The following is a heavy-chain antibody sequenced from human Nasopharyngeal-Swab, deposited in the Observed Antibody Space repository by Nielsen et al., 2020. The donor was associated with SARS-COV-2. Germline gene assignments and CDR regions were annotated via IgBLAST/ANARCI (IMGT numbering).Heavy chain of an antibody. CDR1: GGSFSGHY. Sequence: SETLSLTCAVYGGSFSGHYWSWIRQPPGKGLEWIGEINHSGSTNYNPSLKSRVTISVDTSKNQLSLKLSSVTAADTAVYYCARGQPVTTFYYYYGMDVWGQGTTVTVSS. CDR2: INHSGST. CDR3: ARGQPVTTFYYYYGMDV. D-gene: IGHD4-17*01. V-gene: IGHV4-34*01. J-gene: IGHJ6*02.